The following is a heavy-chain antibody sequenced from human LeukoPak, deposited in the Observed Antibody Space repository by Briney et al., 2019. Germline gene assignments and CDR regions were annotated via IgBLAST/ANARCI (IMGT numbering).Heavy chain of an antibody. CDR1: GYTFPSYD. Sequence: ASVKVSCKASGYTFPSYDINWVRPATGQGLEWMGWMNPNSGNTGYAQKFQGRVTMTRNTSISTAYMELSSLRSEDTAVYYCARGGKIVVVAATRYNWFDPWGQGTLVTVSS. CDR2: MNPNSGNT. V-gene: IGHV1-8*01. CDR3: ARGGKIVVVAATRYNWFDP. J-gene: IGHJ5*02. D-gene: IGHD2-15*01.